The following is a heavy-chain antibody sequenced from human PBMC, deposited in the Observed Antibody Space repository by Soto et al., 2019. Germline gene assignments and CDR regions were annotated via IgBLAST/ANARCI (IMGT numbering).Heavy chain of an antibody. CDR1: GYTFTSYG. CDR2: ISAQNGNT. D-gene: IGHD1-1*01. J-gene: IGHJ4*02. CDR3: ARGRYGYY. V-gene: IGHV1-18*01. Sequence: QVHLVQSGAEVKKPGASVKVSCKSSGYTFTSYGITWVRQAPGQGLEWMGWISAQNGNTYYAQKLHGRRTVTRDTSTSTAYMDMRRLISDVTAVYYCARGRYGYYWGQGALVTVSS.